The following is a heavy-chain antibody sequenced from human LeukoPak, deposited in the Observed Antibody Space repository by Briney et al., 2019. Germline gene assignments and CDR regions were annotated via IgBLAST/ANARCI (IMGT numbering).Heavy chain of an antibody. V-gene: IGHV6-1*01. CDR1: GDSVSSNSVT. CDR2: TYYRSTWYN. Sequence: SQTLSLACAISGDSVSSNSVTWNWIRQSPSRGLGWLCRTYYRSTWYNDYAVSVRGRITVNPDTSKNQFSLHLNSVTPEDTAVYYCARRLTQYDCFDPWGQGILVTVSS. J-gene: IGHJ5*02. D-gene: IGHD2-2*01. CDR3: ARRLTQYDCFDP.